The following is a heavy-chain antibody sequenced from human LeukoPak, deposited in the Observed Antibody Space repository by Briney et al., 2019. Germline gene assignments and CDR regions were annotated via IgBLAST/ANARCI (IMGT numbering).Heavy chain of an antibody. CDR3: ARGYWGFDY. V-gene: IGHV3-30-3*01. CDR2: ISYDGSNK. CDR1: GITFSSYA. D-gene: IGHD7-27*01. J-gene: IGHJ4*02. Sequence: GGSLRLSCAASGITFSSYAMHWVRQAPGKGLEWVAVISYDGSNKYYADSVKGRFTISRDNSKNTLYLQMNSLRAEDTAVYYCARGYWGFDYWGQGTLVTVSS.